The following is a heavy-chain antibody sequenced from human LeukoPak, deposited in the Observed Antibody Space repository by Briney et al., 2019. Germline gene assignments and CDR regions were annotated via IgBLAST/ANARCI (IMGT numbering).Heavy chain of an antibody. CDR1: GITFSIY. CDR3: AKDGCSGGSCYFDYDY. Sequence: PGGSLRLSCAASGITFSIYMHWVRQAPGKGLEWVAAISYDGSNKYYADSVKGRFTISRDNSKNTLYLQMNSLRAEDTAVFYCAKDGCSGGSCYFDYDYWGQGTLVTVSS. V-gene: IGHV3-30*18. CDR2: ISYDGSNK. J-gene: IGHJ4*02. D-gene: IGHD2-15*01.